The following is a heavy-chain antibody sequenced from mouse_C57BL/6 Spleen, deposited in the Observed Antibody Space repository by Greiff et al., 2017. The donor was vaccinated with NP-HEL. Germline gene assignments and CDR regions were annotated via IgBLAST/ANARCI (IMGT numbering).Heavy chain of an antibody. CDR2: IDPSDSYT. V-gene: IGHV1-69*01. J-gene: IGHJ2*01. CDR3: AREKTAQATSFDY. D-gene: IGHD3-2*02. Sequence: VQLQQPGAELVMPGASVKLSCKASGYTFTSYWMHWVKQRPGQGLEWIGEIDPSDSYTNYNQKFKGKSTLTVDKSSSTAYMQLSSLTSEDSAVYYCAREKTAQATSFDYWGQGTTLTVSS. CDR1: GYTFTSYW.